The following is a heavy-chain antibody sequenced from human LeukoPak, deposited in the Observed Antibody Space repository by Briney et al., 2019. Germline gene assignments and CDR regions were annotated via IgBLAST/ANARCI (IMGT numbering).Heavy chain of an antibody. Sequence: GGSLGLSCAASGFTFDDYAMHWVRQAPGKGLEWVSGISWNTSNINYADSVRGRFTISRDNAKNSLYLQMNSLRAEDTALYYCAKTGYYDSSGDAFDIWGQGTMVTVSS. CDR2: ISWNTSNI. CDR1: GFTFDDYA. D-gene: IGHD3-22*01. J-gene: IGHJ3*02. V-gene: IGHV3-9*01. CDR3: AKTGYYDSSGDAFDI.